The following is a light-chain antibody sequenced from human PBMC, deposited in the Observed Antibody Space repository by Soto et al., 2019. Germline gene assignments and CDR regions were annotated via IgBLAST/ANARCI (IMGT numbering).Light chain of an antibody. CDR1: SSDIGAYNY. CDR2: EVT. V-gene: IGLV2-8*01. J-gene: IGLJ2*01. CDR3: SSYGGNNNYVI. Sequence: QSVLTQPPSASGSPGQSVTISCSGTSSDIGAYNYVSWYQQHPGKAPKLLISEVTKRPSGVPDRFSGSKSGNTASLTVSGPQGDDEADYYCSSYGGNNNYVIFGGGTKLTVL.